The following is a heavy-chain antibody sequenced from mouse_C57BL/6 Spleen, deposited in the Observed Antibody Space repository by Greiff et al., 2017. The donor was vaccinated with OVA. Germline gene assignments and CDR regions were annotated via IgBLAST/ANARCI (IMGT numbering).Heavy chain of an antibody. V-gene: IGHV1-64*01. Sequence: QVQLKQPGAELVKPGASVKLSCKASGYTFTSYWMHWVKQRPGQGLEWIGMIHPNSGSTNYNEKFKSKATLTVDKSSSTAYMQLSSLTSEDSAVYYCAREGEGYYFDYWGQGTTLTVSS. J-gene: IGHJ2*01. CDR1: GYTFTSYW. CDR2: IHPNSGST. CDR3: AREGEGYYFDY.